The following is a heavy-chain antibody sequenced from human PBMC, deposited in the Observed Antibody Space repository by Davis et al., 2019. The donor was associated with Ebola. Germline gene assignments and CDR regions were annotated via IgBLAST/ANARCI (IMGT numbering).Heavy chain of an antibody. Sequence: GGSLRLSCAASGFTFSSYAMSWVRQAPGKGLEWVSAISGSGGSTYYADSVKGRFTISRDNSKNTLYLQMNSLRAEDTAVYYCANDLYYYDSNGYYASGSLSNDYWGQGTLVTVSS. CDR3: ANDLYYYDSNGYYASGSLSNDY. V-gene: IGHV3-23*01. J-gene: IGHJ4*02. CDR2: ISGSGGST. D-gene: IGHD3-22*01. CDR1: GFTFSSYA.